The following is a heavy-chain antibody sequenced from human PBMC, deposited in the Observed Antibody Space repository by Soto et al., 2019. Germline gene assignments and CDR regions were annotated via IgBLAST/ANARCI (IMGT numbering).Heavy chain of an antibody. V-gene: IGHV3-23*01. CDR1: GFTFSSYA. Sequence: GSLRLSCAASGFTFSSYAMSWVRQAPGKGLEWVSAISGSGGSTYYADSVKGRFTISRDNSKNTLYLQMNSLRAEDTAVYYCVYQEGGLLWFGELLYSGYYYYGMDVWGQGTTVTVSS. J-gene: IGHJ6*02. D-gene: IGHD3-10*01. CDR3: VYQEGGLLWFGELLYSGYYYYGMDV. CDR2: ISGSGGST.